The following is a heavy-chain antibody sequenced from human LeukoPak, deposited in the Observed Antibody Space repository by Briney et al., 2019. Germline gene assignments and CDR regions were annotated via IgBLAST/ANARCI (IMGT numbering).Heavy chain of an antibody. D-gene: IGHD3-22*01. CDR2: IYSGGDK. J-gene: IGHJ4*02. Sequence: GGSRRLSCAASGFTFTNYWMSWVRQAPGKGLEWVSLIYSGGDKRYAASVKGRFTISRDNSKNTLYLQMDSLRVEDTAVYYCGRYSSLDHWGQGTLVTVSS. CDR3: GRYSSLDH. CDR1: GFTFTNYW. V-gene: IGHV3-53*01.